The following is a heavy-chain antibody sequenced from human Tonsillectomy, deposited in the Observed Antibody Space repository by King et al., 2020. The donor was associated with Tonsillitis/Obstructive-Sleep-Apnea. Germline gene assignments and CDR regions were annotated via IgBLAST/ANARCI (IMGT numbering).Heavy chain of an antibody. J-gene: IGHJ5*02. CDR3: ARLARIAVAGGRWFDP. V-gene: IGHV1-46*01. Sequence: QLVQSGAEVKKPGASVKVSCKASGYTFTSYYMHWVRQAPGQGLEWMGIINPSGGGTSYAQKFQGRVTMTRDTSTSTVYMELSSLRSEDTAVYYCARLARIAVAGGRWFDPWGQGTLVTVSS. CDR1: GYTFTSYY. CDR2: INPSGGGT. D-gene: IGHD6-19*01.